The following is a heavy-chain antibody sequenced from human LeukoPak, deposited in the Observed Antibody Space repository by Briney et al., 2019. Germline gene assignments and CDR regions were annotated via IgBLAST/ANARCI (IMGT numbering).Heavy chain of an antibody. CDR1: GFAFSSDA. Sequence: GRSLRLSCSASGFAFSSDAMHWVRQAPGRGLEWLAVISYDGSNADHAESVRGRFTISRDNSKNTLFLQMNSLRPEDTAVYCCARDLVYSSGWFAGELDHWGLGTLVIVSS. J-gene: IGHJ4*02. V-gene: IGHV3-30*04. CDR2: ISYDGSNA. D-gene: IGHD6-19*01. CDR3: ARDLVYSSGWFAGELDH.